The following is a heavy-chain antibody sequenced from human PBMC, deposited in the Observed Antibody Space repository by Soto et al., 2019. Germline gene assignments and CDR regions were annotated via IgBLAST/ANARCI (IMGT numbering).Heavy chain of an antibody. CDR2: ISGSGGST. Sequence: GGSLRLSCAASGFTFSSYAMSWVRQAPGKGLEWVSAISGSGGSTYYADSVKGRFTISRDNSKNTLYLQMNSLRAEDTAVYYCAKDRLSSGSYLGNWYFDLWGRGTLVTVSS. CDR1: GFTFSSYA. D-gene: IGHD1-26*01. J-gene: IGHJ2*01. V-gene: IGHV3-23*01. CDR3: AKDRLSSGSYLGNWYFDL.